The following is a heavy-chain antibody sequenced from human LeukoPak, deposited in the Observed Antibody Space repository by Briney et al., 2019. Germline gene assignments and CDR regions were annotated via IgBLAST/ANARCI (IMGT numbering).Heavy chain of an antibody. V-gene: IGHV3-23*01. CDR1: GFTFSSYA. J-gene: IGHJ6*02. Sequence: GGSLRLSCAASGFTFSSYAMSWVRQAPGKGLEWVSAISGSGGSTYYADSVKGRFTISRDNSKNTLYLQMNSLRAEDTAVYYCAKDQVPPLFYYYGMDVWGQGTTVTVSS. CDR3: AKDQVPPLFYYYGMDV. CDR2: ISGSGGST.